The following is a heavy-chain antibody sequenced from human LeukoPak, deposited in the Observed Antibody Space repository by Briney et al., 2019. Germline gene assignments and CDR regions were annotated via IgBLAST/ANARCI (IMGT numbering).Heavy chain of an antibody. CDR3: AALVIAVAGGFGDY. CDR2: INPNSGGT. D-gene: IGHD6-19*01. Sequence: GASVKVSCKASGYTFTAHYMHWVRQAPGQGLEWMGWINPNSGGTNYVQKFQGWVTMTRDTSISAGYMELSRLRSDDTAVYYCAALVIAVAGGFGDYWGQGTLVTVSS. CDR1: GYTFTAHY. J-gene: IGHJ4*02. V-gene: IGHV1-2*04.